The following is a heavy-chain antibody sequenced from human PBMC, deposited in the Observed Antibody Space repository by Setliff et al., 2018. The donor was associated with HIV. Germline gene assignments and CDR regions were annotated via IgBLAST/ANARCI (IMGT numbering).Heavy chain of an antibody. D-gene: IGHD2-21*02. J-gene: IGHJ4*02. Sequence: SETLSLTCTVSGGSISSGGYYWSWIRQHPEKGLEWIGYVYYNGDTYYNPSLKSRVTLSVDTSKNQFSLNLSSVTVADTAVYYCARAPGVTPFDHWGPGTLVTVSS. CDR2: VYYNGDT. CDR1: GGSISSGGYY. V-gene: IGHV4-31*03. CDR3: ARAPGVTPFDH.